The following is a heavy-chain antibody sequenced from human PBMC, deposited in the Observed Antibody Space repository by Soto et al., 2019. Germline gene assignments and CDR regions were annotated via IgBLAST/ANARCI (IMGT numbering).Heavy chain of an antibody. CDR2: ISDSGRT. D-gene: IGHD3-22*01. V-gene: IGHV4-39*02. CDR3: AGDTRREVNYASDI. Sequence: PSETQSLPNTVSDGSIRTRGSYRICDRKTTGKGLEWIGSISDSGRTYYSPSLKTRITISVDTSKRQFALTMSSVTAAATAIYYDAGDTRREVNYASDIWGQGTMGTV. CDR1: DGSIRTRGSY. J-gene: IGHJ3*02.